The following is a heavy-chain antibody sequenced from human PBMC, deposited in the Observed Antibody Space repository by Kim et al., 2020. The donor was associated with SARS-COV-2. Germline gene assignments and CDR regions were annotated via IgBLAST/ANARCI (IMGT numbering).Heavy chain of an antibody. CDR2: ISGSGATT. D-gene: IGHD2-2*01. V-gene: IGHV3-23*01. J-gene: IGHJ4*02. Sequence: GGSLRLSCAASGFTFSSSAMTWVRQAPGKGLEWVSNISGSGATTYYADSVKGRFTISRDNSKNTLYLQMSSLRAEDSAIYYCAKRQVTAGPTFDFWGQGTLVTVSS. CDR1: GFTFSSSA. CDR3: AKRQVTAGPTFDF.